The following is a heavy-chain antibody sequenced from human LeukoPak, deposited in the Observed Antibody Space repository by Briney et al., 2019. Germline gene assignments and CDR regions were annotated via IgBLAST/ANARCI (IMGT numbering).Heavy chain of an antibody. CDR2: ISSSSSYI. V-gene: IGHV3-21*01. CDR1: GFTFSSYS. Sequence: GGSLRLSCAASGFTFSSYSMNWVRQAPGKGLEWVSSISSSSSYIFYADSVKGRFTISRDNAKNSLYLQMNSLRAEDTAVYYCARDYTIFGVGTDAFDIWGQGTMVTVSS. CDR3: ARDYTIFGVGTDAFDI. D-gene: IGHD3-3*01. J-gene: IGHJ3*02.